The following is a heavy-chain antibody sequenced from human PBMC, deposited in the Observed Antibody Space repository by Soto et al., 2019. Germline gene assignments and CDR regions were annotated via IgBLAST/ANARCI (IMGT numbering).Heavy chain of an antibody. CDR1: GYTLTELS. CDR2: FDPEDGET. V-gene: IGHV1-24*01. CDR3: AFFGVVIRFEAVDY. D-gene: IGHD3-3*01. J-gene: IGHJ4*02. Sequence: ASVKVSCKVSGYTLTELSMHWVRQAPGKGLEWMGGFDPEDGETIYAQKFQGRVTLTEDTSTDTAYMELSSLRSEDTAVYYCAFFGVVIRFEAVDYWGQGTLVTVSS.